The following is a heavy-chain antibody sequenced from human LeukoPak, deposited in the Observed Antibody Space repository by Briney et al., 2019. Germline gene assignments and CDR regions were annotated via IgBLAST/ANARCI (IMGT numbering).Heavy chain of an antibody. J-gene: IGHJ4*02. V-gene: IGHV4-39*07. Sequence: SSETLSLTCIVSGGSISSSIYYWAWVRQPPGKGLEWIGTVFYNGATQYSPSLRSRVTISVDTSKNQFSLKLSSVTAADTAVYYCARGRLTFDYWGQGTLVTVSS. CDR3: ARGRLTFDY. CDR2: VFYNGAT. CDR1: GGSISSSIYY.